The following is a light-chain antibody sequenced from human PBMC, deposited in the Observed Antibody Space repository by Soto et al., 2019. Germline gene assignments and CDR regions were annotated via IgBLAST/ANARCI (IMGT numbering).Light chain of an antibody. CDR2: AAS. Sequence: DIQMTQSPSSLSASVGDRVTITCRASQSISSYLNWYQQKPGKAPKLLIYAASSLQSGVLSRFSGSGSGTDFTLTISSLQPEDFATYYCQHSYSTPYTFGQGTKLEIK. CDR3: QHSYSTPYT. CDR1: QSISSY. V-gene: IGKV1-39*01. J-gene: IGKJ2*01.